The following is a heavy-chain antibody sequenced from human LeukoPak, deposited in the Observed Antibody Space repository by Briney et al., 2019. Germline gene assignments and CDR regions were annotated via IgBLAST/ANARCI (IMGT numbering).Heavy chain of an antibody. J-gene: IGHJ4*02. CDR1: ESTLTSYY. V-gene: IGHV1-46*01. CDR2: INPSGGST. D-gene: IGHD3-10*01. Sequence: ASVKASGKSSESTLTSYYMYWVRQAPGQGLEWMGIINPSGGSTSYAQKFQGRVTMTRDTSTSTVYMELSSLRSEDTAVYYCARDSGMVRGTVDYWGQGTLVTVSS. CDR3: ARDSGMVRGTVDY.